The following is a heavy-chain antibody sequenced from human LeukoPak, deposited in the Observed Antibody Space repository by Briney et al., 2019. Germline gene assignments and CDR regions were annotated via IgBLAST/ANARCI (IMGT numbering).Heavy chain of an antibody. J-gene: IGHJ6*02. CDR1: GFTFHIYA. CDR2: ISGGGGYTST. Sequence: PGGSLRLSCAASGFTFHIYAMNWVRQAPGKGLEWVSAISGGGGYTSTYYADSVKGRFTISRDNSKNTLYLQMNSLRAEDTAVYYCAKPPPDNYHYYYGMDVWGQGTTVTVSS. V-gene: IGHV3-23*01. CDR3: AKPPPDNYHYYYGMDV.